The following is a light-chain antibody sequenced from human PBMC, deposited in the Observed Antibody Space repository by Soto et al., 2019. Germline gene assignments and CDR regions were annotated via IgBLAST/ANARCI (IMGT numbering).Light chain of an antibody. J-gene: IGLJ2*01. V-gene: IGLV2-14*01. CDR3: SSYASGSTLVV. Sequence: QSALTQPASVSGSRGQSITISCTGTSSDVGGYNFVSWYQQHPGRAPKLIIHEVSNRPSGVSSRFSGSKSGNTASLTISRLQAEDEADYYCSSYASGSTLVVFGGGTKVTVL. CDR1: SSDVGGYNF. CDR2: EVS.